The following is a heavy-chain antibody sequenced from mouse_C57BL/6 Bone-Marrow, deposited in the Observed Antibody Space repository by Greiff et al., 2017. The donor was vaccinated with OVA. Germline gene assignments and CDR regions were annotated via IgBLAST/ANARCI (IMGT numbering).Heavy chain of an antibody. J-gene: IGHJ4*01. CDR3: ARAYYSNYYAMDY. CDR2: INPSNGGT. D-gene: IGHD2-5*01. V-gene: IGHV1-53*01. Sequence: VQLQQSGTELVKPGASVKLSCKASGYTFTSYWMHWVKQRPGQGLEWIGNINPSNGGTNYNEKFKSKATLTVEKSSSTAYMQLSSLPSEDSAVYYCARAYYSNYYAMDYWGQGTSVTVSS. CDR1: GYTFTSYW.